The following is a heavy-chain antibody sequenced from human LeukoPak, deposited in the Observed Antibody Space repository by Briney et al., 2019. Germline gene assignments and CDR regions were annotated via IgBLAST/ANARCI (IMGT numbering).Heavy chain of an antibody. CDR3: ARHSTSWSPSPDY. Sequence: SETLSLTCTVSGDSISSSDYYWGWIRQPSGKGLEWIGCIYYSGSTYYTPSLKSRVTISVDTSKTQFSLKLSSVTAADTAVYYCARHSTSWSPSPDYWGQGTLVIVSS. V-gene: IGHV4-39*01. CDR2: IYYSGST. D-gene: IGHD2-2*01. J-gene: IGHJ4*02. CDR1: GDSISSSDYY.